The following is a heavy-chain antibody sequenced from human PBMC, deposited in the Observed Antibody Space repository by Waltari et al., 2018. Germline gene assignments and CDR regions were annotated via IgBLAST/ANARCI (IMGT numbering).Heavy chain of an antibody. V-gene: IGHV2-70*15. CDR1: GFSPTTIALC. CDR2: IDWDDER. J-gene: IGHJ6*02. Sequence: QVTLRESGPALAKPTQTLTLTCTFSGFSPTTIALCVTWIRQPPGKALEWLARIDWDDERYYRASLKTRLTISKDTSKNQVVLTMTNMDPVDTATYYCARSTADYFYNYGMDVWGQGTTVTVSS. CDR3: ARSTADYFYNYGMDV.